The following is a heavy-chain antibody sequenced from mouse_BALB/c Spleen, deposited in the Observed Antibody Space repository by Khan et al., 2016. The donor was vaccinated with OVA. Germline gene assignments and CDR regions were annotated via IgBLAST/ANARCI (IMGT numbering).Heavy chain of an antibody. Sequence: VQLKQSGAELVKPGASVKLSCTATGFNIKDTYIHWVKQRPEQGLEWIGRIDPANGKTKYDPKIQGKATITADTSSNTAYLHLSSLTSEDTAVSYCICSLLLYAMDYWGQGTSVTVSS. J-gene: IGHJ4*01. D-gene: IGHD1-2*01. CDR3: ICSLLLYAMDY. CDR2: IDPANGKT. CDR1: GFNIKDTY. V-gene: IGHV14-3*02.